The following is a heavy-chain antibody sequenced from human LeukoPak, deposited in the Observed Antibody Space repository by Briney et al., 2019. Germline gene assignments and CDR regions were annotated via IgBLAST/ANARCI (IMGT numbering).Heavy chain of an antibody. V-gene: IGHV4-30-2*02. CDR3: ATRTGYFDY. CDR2: IYHSGST. Sequence: SETLSLTCAVSGGSISSGGYSWSWIRQPPGKGLEWIGYIYHSGSTYYNPSLKSRVTISVDTSKNQFSLKLSSVTAADTAVYYCATRTGYFDYWGQGTLVTVSS. D-gene: IGHD3/OR15-3a*01. CDR1: GGSISSGGYS. J-gene: IGHJ4*02.